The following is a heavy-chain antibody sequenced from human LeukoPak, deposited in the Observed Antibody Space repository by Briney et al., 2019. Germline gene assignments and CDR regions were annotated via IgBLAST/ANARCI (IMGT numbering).Heavy chain of an antibody. CDR1: GFTFSSYA. J-gene: IGHJ4*02. V-gene: IGHV3-23*01. Sequence: PGESLRLSCAASGFTFSSYAMSWVRQAPGKGLEWVSAISGSGGSTYYADSVKGRFTISRDNSKNTLYLQMNSLRAEDTAVYYCAKSLMVRGVVTYFDYWGQGTLVTVSS. CDR3: AKSLMVRGVVTYFDY. D-gene: IGHD3-10*01. CDR2: ISGSGGST.